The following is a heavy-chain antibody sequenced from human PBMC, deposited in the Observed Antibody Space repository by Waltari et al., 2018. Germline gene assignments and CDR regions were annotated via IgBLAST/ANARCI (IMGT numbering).Heavy chain of an antibody. V-gene: IGHV1-46*01. J-gene: IGHJ6*02. CDR2: IKPSGGST. Sequence: QVQLAQSGAEVKKPGASVKVSCKASGYTFTSYYMHWVRQAPGQGLEWMGMIKPSGGSTSYAQKVQGIVTMTRHTSTSTVYMELSSLRPEHTAVYYCARVAPDGAGHYYYGMDVWGQGTTVTVSS. CDR3: ARVAPDGAGHYYYGMDV. D-gene: IGHD2-8*01. CDR1: GYTFTSYY.